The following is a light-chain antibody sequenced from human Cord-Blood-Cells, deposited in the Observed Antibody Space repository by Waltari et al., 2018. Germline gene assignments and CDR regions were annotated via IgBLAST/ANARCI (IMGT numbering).Light chain of an antibody. CDR2: EVS. CDR1: SSDVGGYNY. J-gene: IGLJ1*01. V-gene: IGLV2-14*01. CDR3: SSYTSSSTLV. Sequence: QSALTQPASVSGSPGQSITISCTGTSSDVGGYNYVSCSQQHPGKAPKLMIYEVSNRPSGVSNRFSGSKSGNTASLTISGLQAEDEADYYCSSYTSSSTLVFGTGTKVTVL.